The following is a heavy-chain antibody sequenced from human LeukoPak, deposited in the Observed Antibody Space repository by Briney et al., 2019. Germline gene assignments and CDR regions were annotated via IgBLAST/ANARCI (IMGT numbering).Heavy chain of an antibody. V-gene: IGHV3-48*03. CDR2: ISSSGSTI. J-gene: IGHJ3*02. CDR3: AREDAYLSLSDAFDI. D-gene: IGHD3-16*01. CDR1: GFTFSSYE. Sequence: GGSLRLSCAASGFTFSSYEMNWVRQAPGKGLEWVSYISSSGSTIYYADSVRGRFTISRDNAKNSLYLQMKSLRAEDTAVYYCAREDAYLSLSDAFDIWGQGTMVTVSS.